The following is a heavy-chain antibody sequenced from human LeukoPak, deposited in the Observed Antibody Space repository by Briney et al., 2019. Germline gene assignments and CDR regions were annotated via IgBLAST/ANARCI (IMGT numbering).Heavy chain of an antibody. CDR3: ARVGHDSSGHPLGY. Sequence: GGSLRLSCAASGFTFSSYGMHWVRQAPGKGLEWVAVIWYDGSNKYYADSVKGRFTISRDNSKNTLYLQMNSLRAEDTAVYYCARVGHDSSGHPLGYWGQGTLVTVSS. CDR1: GFTFSSYG. D-gene: IGHD3-22*01. V-gene: IGHV3-33*01. J-gene: IGHJ4*02. CDR2: IWYDGSNK.